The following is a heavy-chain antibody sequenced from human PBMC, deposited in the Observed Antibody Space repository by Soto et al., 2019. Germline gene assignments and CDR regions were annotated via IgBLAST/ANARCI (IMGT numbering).Heavy chain of an antibody. V-gene: IGHV4-59*08. D-gene: IGHD2-21*02. J-gene: IGHJ1*01. CDR2: IYYSGTT. Sequence: VQLQESGPGLVKPSETLSLTCTVSGGSIGNYYWSWIRQTPGRGLEWIGYIYYSGTTNYNPSLKSRVTLAVNTSKKQFSLHLSSVTAADTAVYYCVRHAYGDGEYFQHWGQGTLVSASS. CDR3: VRHAYGDGEYFQH. CDR1: GGSIGNYY.